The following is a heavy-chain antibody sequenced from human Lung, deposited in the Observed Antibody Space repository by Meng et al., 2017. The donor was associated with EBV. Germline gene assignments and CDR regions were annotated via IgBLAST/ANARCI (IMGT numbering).Heavy chain of an antibody. Sequence: VALQASGPGLVKPSQTLSLTCTVSGGSIRFGDYYWSWIPQPPGKGLEWIGYIYDSGSTSYNPSLMSRVTISVDTSRNQFSLKLTSVTAADTAVYYCAREYSSSSGLPGPWGQGTLVTVSS. CDR2: IYDSGST. V-gene: IGHV4-30-4*08. D-gene: IGHD6-6*01. CDR1: GGSIRFGDYY. CDR3: AREYSSSSGLPGP. J-gene: IGHJ5*02.